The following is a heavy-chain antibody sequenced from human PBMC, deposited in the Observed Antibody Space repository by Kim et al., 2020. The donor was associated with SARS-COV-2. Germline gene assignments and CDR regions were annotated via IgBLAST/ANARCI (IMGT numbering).Heavy chain of an antibody. CDR3: STLQMATILPDY. CDR1: GFTFTNAW. Sequence: GGSLRLSCAASGFTFTNAWMSWVRQAPGKGLEWVGRIKSNTDGGTTDYAAPVQGRFTISRDDSINTLYLQMNSLKTEDTAVYYCSTLQMATILPDYWGQG. J-gene: IGHJ4*02. CDR2: IKSNTDGGTT. D-gene: IGHD5-12*01. V-gene: IGHV3-15*01.